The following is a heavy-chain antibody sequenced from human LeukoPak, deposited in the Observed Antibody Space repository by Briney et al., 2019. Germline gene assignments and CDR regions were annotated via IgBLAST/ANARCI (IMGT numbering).Heavy chain of an antibody. Sequence: PGRSLRLSCAASGFTFDDYAMHWVRQAPGKGLEWVSGISWNSGSIGYADSVKGRFTISRDNAKSSLYLQMNSLRAEDTALYYCAKAPGGGSGNSFDYWGQGTLVTVSS. V-gene: IGHV3-9*01. D-gene: IGHD4-23*01. CDR3: AKAPGGGSGNSFDY. J-gene: IGHJ4*02. CDR1: GFTFDDYA. CDR2: ISWNSGSI.